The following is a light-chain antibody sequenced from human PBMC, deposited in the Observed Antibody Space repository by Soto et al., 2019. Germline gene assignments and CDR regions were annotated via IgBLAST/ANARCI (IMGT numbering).Light chain of an antibody. CDR1: SSDIGAYDY. Sequence: QSVLTQPPSSSGSPGQSVTISCTGTSSDIGAYDYVSWYQQHPGKAPKFMIYDVSKRPSGVPDRFSGSKSGNTASLTVSWLQAEDEADYYCSAYAGRYTFVFGTGTKVTVL. V-gene: IGLV2-8*01. CDR2: DVS. CDR3: SAYAGRYTFV. J-gene: IGLJ1*01.